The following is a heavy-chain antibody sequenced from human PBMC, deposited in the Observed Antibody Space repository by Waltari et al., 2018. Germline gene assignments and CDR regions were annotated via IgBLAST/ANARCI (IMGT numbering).Heavy chain of an antibody. Sequence: QINLKESGPTLVKPTQTLTLTCTFSGFSLTTSGVAVAWIRQPPGKALEWLALIYWNDDKRYNASLKSRLTITKDTSKNQVVLTMTNMDPVDTATYYCVRDTVNFGFDYWGQGTLVIVSS. D-gene: IGHD4-17*01. CDR1: GFSLTTSGVA. J-gene: IGHJ4*02. V-gene: IGHV2-5*01. CDR2: IYWNDDK. CDR3: VRDTVNFGFDY.